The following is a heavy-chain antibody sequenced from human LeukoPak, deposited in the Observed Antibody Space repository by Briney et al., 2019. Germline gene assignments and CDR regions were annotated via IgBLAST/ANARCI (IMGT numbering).Heavy chain of an antibody. J-gene: IGHJ3*02. Sequence: GESLKISCKGSGYSFTSYWIGWVRQMPGKGLEWMGIIYPGDPDTRYSPSFQGQVTISADKSISTAYLQWSSLKASDAAMYYCARHRASYGDYAFDIWGQGTMVTVSS. CDR3: ARHRASYGDYAFDI. CDR1: GYSFTSYW. CDR2: IYPGDPDT. D-gene: IGHD4-17*01. V-gene: IGHV5-51*01.